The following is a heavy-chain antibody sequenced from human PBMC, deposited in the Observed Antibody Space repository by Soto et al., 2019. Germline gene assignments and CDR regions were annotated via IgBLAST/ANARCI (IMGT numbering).Heavy chain of an antibody. CDR1: GFTFSSYA. J-gene: IGHJ6*02. Sequence: EVQLLESGGGLVQPGGSLRLSCAASGFTFSSYAMTWVRQAPGKGLEWVSALSGSGVSTYYADSVKGRFTISRDNSKNRLNLQMNSLRAEDTAVYYCAKGGGSKDYYDTSGYYLYFYDALDVWGQGTTVTVSS. D-gene: IGHD3-22*01. CDR3: AKGGGSKDYYDTSGYYLYFYDALDV. V-gene: IGHV3-23*01. CDR2: LSGSGVST.